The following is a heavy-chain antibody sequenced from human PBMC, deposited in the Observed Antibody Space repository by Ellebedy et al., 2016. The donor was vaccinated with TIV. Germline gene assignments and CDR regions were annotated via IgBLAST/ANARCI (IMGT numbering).Heavy chain of an antibody. Sequence: ASVKVSXKASGYTFTSYYMHWVRQAPGQGLEWMGIINPSGGSTSYAQKFQGRVTMTRDTPTSTVYMELSSLRSEDTDVYYCARDWDYYDSSGLFDYWGQGTLVTVSS. V-gene: IGHV1-46*01. D-gene: IGHD3-22*01. CDR2: INPSGGST. CDR3: ARDWDYYDSSGLFDY. J-gene: IGHJ4*02. CDR1: GYTFTSYY.